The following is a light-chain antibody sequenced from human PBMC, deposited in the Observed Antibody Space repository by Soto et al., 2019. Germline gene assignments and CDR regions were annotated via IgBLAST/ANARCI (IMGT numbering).Light chain of an antibody. J-gene: IGKJ1*01. V-gene: IGKV3-15*01. CDR1: QSVSSK. Sequence: EIVLTQSPGTLSVSPGARATLSCRASQSVSSKLAWYQQKPGQAPRLLFYGASTGATGIPARFSGSGSETEFTLSISSLQSEDFAVYYGQQYNNWPGTFGQGTKVEIK. CDR3: QQYNNWPGT. CDR2: GAS.